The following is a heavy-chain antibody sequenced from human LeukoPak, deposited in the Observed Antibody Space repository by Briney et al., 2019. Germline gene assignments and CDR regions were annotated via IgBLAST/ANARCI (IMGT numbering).Heavy chain of an antibody. D-gene: IGHD3-22*01. CDR2: ISGSGGSA. CDR3: AKSVQWLLHSYFDY. Sequence: GGSLRLSCAASGFTFSSYAMSWVRQAPGKGLEWVSAISGSGGSAYYADSVKGRFTISRDNSKNTLYLQMNSLRAEDTAVYYCAKSVQWLLHSYFDYWGQGTLVTVSS. J-gene: IGHJ4*02. V-gene: IGHV3-23*01. CDR1: GFTFSSYA.